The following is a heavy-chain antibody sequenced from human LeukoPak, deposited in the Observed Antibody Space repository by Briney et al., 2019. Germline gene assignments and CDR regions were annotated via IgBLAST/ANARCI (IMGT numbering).Heavy chain of an antibody. J-gene: IGHJ4*02. V-gene: IGHV3-21*01. CDR3: AREQRGGFGEALDY. D-gene: IGHD3-10*01. CDR2: ISSSSSYI. CDR1: GFTFSSYS. Sequence: PGGSLRLSCAASGFTFSSYSMNWVRQAPGKGLEWVSSISSSSSYIYYADSVKGRFTISRDNAKNSLYLQMNSLRAEDTAVYYCAREQRGGFGEALDYWGQGTLVTVSS.